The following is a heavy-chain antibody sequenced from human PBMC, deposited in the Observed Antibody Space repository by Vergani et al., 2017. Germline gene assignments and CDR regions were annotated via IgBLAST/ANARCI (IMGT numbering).Heavy chain of an antibody. Sequence: QVQLVESGGGVVQPGRSLRLSCAASGFTFNQYGMHWVRQAPGKGLEWVAVTWYDGNNKQYADSVKGRFTISRDNSKNTLYLQMNSLRAEDTAVYYCAKDLDDILTGPFDCWGQGTLVTVYS. CDR3: AKDLDDILTGPFDC. J-gene: IGHJ4*02. CDR1: GFTFNQYG. CDR2: TWYDGNNK. V-gene: IGHV3-33*06. D-gene: IGHD3-9*01.